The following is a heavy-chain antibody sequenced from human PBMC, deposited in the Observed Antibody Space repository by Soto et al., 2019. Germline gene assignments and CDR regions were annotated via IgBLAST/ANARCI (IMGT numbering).Heavy chain of an antibody. CDR3: ARVGSNDGPHHY. J-gene: IGHJ4*02. Sequence: GGSLRLSCAASGFTFSSYSMNWVRQAPGKGLEWVSSISSSSSYIYYADSVKGRFTISRDNAKNSLYLQMNSLRAEDTAVYYCARVGSNDGPHHYWGQGTLVTVSS. V-gene: IGHV3-21*01. CDR1: GFTFSSYS. CDR2: ISSSSSYI. D-gene: IGHD3-10*01.